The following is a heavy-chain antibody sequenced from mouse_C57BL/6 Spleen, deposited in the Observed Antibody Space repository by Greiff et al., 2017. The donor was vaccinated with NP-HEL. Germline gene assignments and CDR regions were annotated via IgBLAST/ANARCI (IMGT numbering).Heavy chain of an antibody. CDR1: GYTFTSYW. CDR3: AIGMDGNYFDY. CDR2: IDPSDSYT. V-gene: IGHV1-59*01. Sequence: VKLQQPGAELVRPGTSVKLSCKASGYTFTSYWMHWVKQRPGQGLEWIGVIDPSDSYTNYNQKFKGKATLTVDTSSSTAYMQLSSLTSEDSAVYYCAIGMDGNYFDYWGQGTTLTVSS. D-gene: IGHD2-1*01. J-gene: IGHJ2*01.